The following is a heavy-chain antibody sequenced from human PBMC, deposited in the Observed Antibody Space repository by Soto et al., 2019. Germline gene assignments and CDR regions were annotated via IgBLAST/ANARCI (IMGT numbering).Heavy chain of an antibody. CDR2: IIPILGIA. D-gene: IGHD5-12*01. V-gene: IGHV1-69*08. CDR1: GGTFSSYT. Sequence: QVQLVQSGAEVKKPGSSVKVSCKASGGTFSSYTISWVRQAPGQGLEWMGRIIPILGIANYAQKFQGRVTITADKSTSTAYMELSSLRSEDTAVYYCAREPSFERWLHLQSWGQGTLVTVSS. J-gene: IGHJ4*02. CDR3: AREPSFERWLHLQS.